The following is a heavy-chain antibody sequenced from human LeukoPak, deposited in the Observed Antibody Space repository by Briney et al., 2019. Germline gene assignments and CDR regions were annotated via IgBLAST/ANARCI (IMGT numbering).Heavy chain of an antibody. CDR2: IIPIFGTA. J-gene: IGHJ3*02. V-gene: IGHV1-69*06. CDR3: AGDSSEVDAFDI. Sequence: ASVKVSCKGSGGTFSSYAISWVRQAPGQWLEWMGGIIPIFGTANYAQKFQGRVTITADKSTSTAYMELSSLRSEDTAVYYCAGDSSEVDAFDIWGQGTMVTVSS. CDR1: GGTFSSYA. D-gene: IGHD3-22*01.